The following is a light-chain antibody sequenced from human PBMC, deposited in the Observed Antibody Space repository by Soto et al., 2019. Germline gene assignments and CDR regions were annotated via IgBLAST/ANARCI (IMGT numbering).Light chain of an antibody. Sequence: EIVLTQSPGTLSLFPGERATLSCRASQSVSSSYLAWYQQKPGQAPRLLIYGASSRATGIPDRFSGSGSGTDFTLTISRLEPEDFAVYYCQQYGSSPPRLTFGGGTKVDIK. V-gene: IGKV3-20*01. J-gene: IGKJ4*01. CDR3: QQYGSSPPRLT. CDR2: GAS. CDR1: QSVSSSY.